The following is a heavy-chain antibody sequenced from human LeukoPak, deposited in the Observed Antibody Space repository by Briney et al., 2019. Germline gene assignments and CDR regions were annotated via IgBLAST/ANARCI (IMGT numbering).Heavy chain of an antibody. CDR3: ARGLSAIVH. CDR2: INHSGST. CDR1: GGSFSGYY. Sequence: SETLSLTCAVYGGSFSGYYWSWIRQPPGKGLEWIGEINHSGSTNYNPSLKSRVTISVDTSKNQFSLKLSSATAADTAVYYCARGLSAIVHWGQGTLVTVSS. J-gene: IGHJ4*02. V-gene: IGHV4-34*01. D-gene: IGHD2-21*02.